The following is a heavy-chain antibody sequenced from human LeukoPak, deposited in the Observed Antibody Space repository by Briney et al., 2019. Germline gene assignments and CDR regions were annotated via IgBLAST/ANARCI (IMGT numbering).Heavy chain of an antibody. CDR3: ARDNWDYYRWFDP. V-gene: IGHV4-34*01. Sequence: SETLSLTCAVYGGSFSGYYWSWIRQPPGKGLEWIGTIYYTGSTYFNPSLKSRVTISVDTSKNQFSLKLRSVTAADTAVYYCARDNWDYYRWFDPWGQGTLVTVSS. CDR1: GGSFSGYY. D-gene: IGHD1-20*01. CDR2: IYYTGST. J-gene: IGHJ5*02.